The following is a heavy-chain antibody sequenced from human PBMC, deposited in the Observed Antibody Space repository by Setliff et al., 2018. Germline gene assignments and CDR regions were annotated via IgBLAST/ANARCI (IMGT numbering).Heavy chain of an antibody. V-gene: IGHV3-48*03. D-gene: IGHD5-18*01. J-gene: IGHJ4*02. CDR2: ISNSGGVK. CDR3: ARDQGSYGYRAFDF. CDR1: GFTFSNYE. Sequence: LRLSCVASGFTFSNYEMNWVRQAPGKGLEWVSYISNSGGVKYYVDSVKGRFTISRDNAKNSLYLQMNSLRAEDTAVYYCARDQGSYGYRAFDFWGQGTLVTVSS.